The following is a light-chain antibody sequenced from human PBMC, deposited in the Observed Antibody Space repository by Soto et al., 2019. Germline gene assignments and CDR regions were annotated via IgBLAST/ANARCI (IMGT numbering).Light chain of an antibody. Sequence: QSALTQPASVSGSPGQSITISCTGTSSDDGSYNLVSWYQQHPGKAPKLMIYEGSKRPSGVSNRLSGSKSGNTASLTISGLQAEDEADYYCCSYAGSSTYVVFGGGTKLTVL. CDR2: EGS. CDR3: CSYAGSSTYVV. J-gene: IGLJ2*01. V-gene: IGLV2-23*01. CDR1: SSDDGSYNL.